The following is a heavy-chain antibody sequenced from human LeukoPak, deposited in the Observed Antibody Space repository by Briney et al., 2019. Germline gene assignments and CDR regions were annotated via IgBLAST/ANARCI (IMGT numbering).Heavy chain of an antibody. CDR2: IRYDGSNK. CDR3: ANLRGWNDAFDI. D-gene: IGHD1-1*01. Sequence: NPGGSLRLSCAASGFTFSSYGMHWVRQAPGKGLEWVAFIRYDGSNKYYADSVKGRFTISRDNSKNTLYLQMNSLRAEDTAVYYCANLRGWNDAFDIWGQGTMVTVSS. J-gene: IGHJ3*02. CDR1: GFTFSSYG. V-gene: IGHV3-30*02.